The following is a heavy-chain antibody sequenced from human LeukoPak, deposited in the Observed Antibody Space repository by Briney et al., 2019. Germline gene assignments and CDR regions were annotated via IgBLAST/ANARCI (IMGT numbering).Heavy chain of an antibody. V-gene: IGHV1-18*01. CDR3: ARVRLDNTMNFDY. CDR1: GYTFTIYA. CDR2: ISASKGNT. Sequence: ASVKVSCKASGYTFTIYAITWVRQAPGQGLEWIGWISASKGNTNYAQKLQGRVTMTTDTSTTTAYMELRNLRSDDTAVYYCARVRLDNTMNFDYWGQGTLVTVCS. J-gene: IGHJ4*02. D-gene: IGHD3-22*01.